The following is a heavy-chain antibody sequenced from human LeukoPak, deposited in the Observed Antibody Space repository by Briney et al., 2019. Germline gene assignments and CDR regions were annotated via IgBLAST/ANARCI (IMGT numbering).Heavy chain of an antibody. CDR2: IKKEGSEK. CDR1: GFPSFSFW. V-gene: IGHV3-7*01. J-gene: IGHJ4*02. D-gene: IGHD3-3*01. Sequence: GGALELSCAAPGFPSFSFWRSGGRRAPGRGGGGGGNIKKEGSEKYYVDSVKGRFTISRDNAKNSLYLQMNNLRAEDTAVYYCARYYDFWSGYRPPHDYWGQGTLVTVS. CDR3: ARYYDFWSGYRPPHDY.